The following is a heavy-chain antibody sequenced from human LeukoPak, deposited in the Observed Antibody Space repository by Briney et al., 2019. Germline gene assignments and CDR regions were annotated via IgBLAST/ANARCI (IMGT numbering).Heavy chain of an antibody. CDR2: INHSGST. Sequence: SETLSLTCAVYGGSFSGYYWSWIRQPPGKGLEWIGEINHSGSTNYNPSLKSRVTISVDTAKNQFSLKLSSVTAADTAVYYCARGCVFDYWGQGTLVTVSS. CDR1: GGSFSGYY. CDR3: ARGCVFDY. V-gene: IGHV4-34*01. J-gene: IGHJ4*02.